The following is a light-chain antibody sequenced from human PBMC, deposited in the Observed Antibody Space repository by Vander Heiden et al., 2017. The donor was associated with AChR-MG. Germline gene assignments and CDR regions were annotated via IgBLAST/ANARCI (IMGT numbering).Light chain of an antibody. CDR1: SSDVGGYNY. Sequence: QSALTQPASVSGSPGQSITISCTGTSSDVGGYNYVSWYQQHPGKAPKLMIYDVSKRPSGVSNRFSGSKSGNTASLTISGLQAEDEADYYCSSYTSSSTLVCGGGTKL. CDR3: SSYTSSSTLV. J-gene: IGLJ3*02. CDR2: DVS. V-gene: IGLV2-14*01.